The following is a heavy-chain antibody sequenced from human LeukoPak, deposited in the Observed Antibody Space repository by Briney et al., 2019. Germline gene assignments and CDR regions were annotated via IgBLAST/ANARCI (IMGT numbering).Heavy chain of an antibody. CDR1: AGSISSYY. D-gene: IGHD4-17*01. CDR2: IYYSGST. V-gene: IGHV4-59*01. Sequence: SETLSLTCTVSAGSISSYYWSWIRQPPGKGLEWIGYIYYSGSTNYNPSLKSRVTISVDTSKNQFSLKLSSVTAADTAVYYCARGVYGVDFDCWGQGTLVTVSS. J-gene: IGHJ4*02. CDR3: ARGVYGVDFDC.